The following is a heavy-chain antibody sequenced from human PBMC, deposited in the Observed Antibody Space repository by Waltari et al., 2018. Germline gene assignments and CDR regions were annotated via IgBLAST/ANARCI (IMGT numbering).Heavy chain of an antibody. CDR1: GGSISSSTYY. V-gene: IGHV4-39*07. D-gene: IGHD3-3*01. CDR3: ARDQTRVGLVLGNNWFDP. J-gene: IGHJ5*02. Sequence: QLQLQESGPGLVKPSETLSLTCTVSGGSISSSTYYWGWIRQPPGKGLEWIGSVYYSGNTYYNPSLKSLVTLSLDTSKNQFSLKLTSVTAADTAVYYCARDQTRVGLVLGNNWFDPWGQGTLVTVSS. CDR2: VYYSGNT.